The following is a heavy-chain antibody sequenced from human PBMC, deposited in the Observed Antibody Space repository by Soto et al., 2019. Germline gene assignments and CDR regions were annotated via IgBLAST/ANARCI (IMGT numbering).Heavy chain of an antibody. CDR1: AYTFTSYD. D-gene: IGHD6-19*01. V-gene: IGHV1-8*01. J-gene: IGHJ4*02. Sequence: GASVKVSCKAAAYTFTSYDINWVRQATGQDLEWMGWMNPNNGNTTYAQKFQGRVTITRDTSTSTAYMELSSLRAEDTAVYYCARDRGWSLFDYWGQGTLVTVSS. CDR2: MNPNNGNT. CDR3: ARDRGWSLFDY.